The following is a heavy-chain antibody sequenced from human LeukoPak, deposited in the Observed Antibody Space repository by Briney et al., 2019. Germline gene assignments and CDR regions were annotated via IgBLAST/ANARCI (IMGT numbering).Heavy chain of an antibody. CDR1: GFTFSSYA. J-gene: IGHJ6*04. D-gene: IGHD5-12*01. CDR2: ISYDGSNK. V-gene: IGHV3-30*04. CDR3: AREALPRGGEYIVATIAVSRYYGMDV. Sequence: PGRSLRLSCAASGFTFSSYAMHWVRQAPGKGLEWVAVISYDGSNKYYADSVKGRFTISRDNSKNTLYLQMNSLRAEDTAVYYCAREALPRGGEYIVATIAVSRYYGMDVWGKGTTVTVSS.